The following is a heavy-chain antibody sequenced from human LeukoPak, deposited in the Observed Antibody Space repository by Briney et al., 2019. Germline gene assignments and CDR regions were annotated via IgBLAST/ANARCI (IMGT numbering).Heavy chain of an antibody. V-gene: IGHV1-69*06. D-gene: IGHD2-8*01. J-gene: IGHJ5*02. CDR2: IIPIFGTG. CDR3: TRRANGRRYNWFDT. Sequence: SVKVSCKASGGTFSNYAINWVRQAPGQGLEWMGGIIPIFGTGKYAQKFQGRVTITADKSTRTAYMELSSLRSEDTAVYYCTRRANGRRYNWFDTWGQGTLVTVSS. CDR1: GGTFSNYA.